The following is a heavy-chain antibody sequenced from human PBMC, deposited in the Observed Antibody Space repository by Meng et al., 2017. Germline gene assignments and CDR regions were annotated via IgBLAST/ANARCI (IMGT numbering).Heavy chain of an antibody. Sequence: SETLSLTCTVSGGSISSSSYYWGWIRQPPGKGLEWIGSIYYSGSTYYNPSLKSRVTISVDTSKNQFSLKLSYVTAADTAVYYCARDLSTAATYYFDYWGQGTLVTVSS. D-gene: IGHD2-15*01. J-gene: IGHJ4*02. V-gene: IGHV4-39*07. CDR3: ARDLSTAATYYFDY. CDR1: GGSISSSSYY. CDR2: IYYSGST.